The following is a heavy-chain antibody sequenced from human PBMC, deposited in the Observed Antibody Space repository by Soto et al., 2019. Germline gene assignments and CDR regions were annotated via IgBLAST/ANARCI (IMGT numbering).Heavy chain of an antibody. V-gene: IGHV3-23*01. Sequence: EVQLLESGGGLVQPGGSLRLSCAASGFTFSTYAMSWVRQAPGKGLEWVSSINKNGGSTFYADSVKGRFTISRDNSKDTLFLQMNSLRAADTAFYYCAKRLSYDFVNWGQGTLLTVSS. D-gene: IGHD3-3*01. CDR1: GFTFSTYA. CDR3: AKRLSYDFVN. J-gene: IGHJ4*02. CDR2: INKNGGST.